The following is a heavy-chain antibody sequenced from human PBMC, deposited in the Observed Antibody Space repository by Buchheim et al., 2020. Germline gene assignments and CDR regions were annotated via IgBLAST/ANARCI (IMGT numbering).Heavy chain of an antibody. CDR2: INSDGSRT. D-gene: IGHD6-19*01. J-gene: IGHJ4*02. V-gene: IGHV3-74*02. CDR3: ARSMAGTLDNFDY. CDR1: GFTFSGYW. Sequence: EVQLVESGGGLVQPGGSLRLSCAASGFTFSGYWIHWVRQAPGKGLVWVSRINSDGSRTNYADYVQGRFIISRDNSTNMLSLQMNSLRAEDTAVYYCARSMAGTLDNFDYWGQGTL.